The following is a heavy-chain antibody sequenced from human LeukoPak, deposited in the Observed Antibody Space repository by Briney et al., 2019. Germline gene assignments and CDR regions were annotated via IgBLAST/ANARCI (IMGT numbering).Heavy chain of an antibody. Sequence: PGGSLRLSCAASGFTFSNYGLHWVRQAPGKGLEWVAGIWFDGSHKYYTDSVKGRITISRDNSKNMLYLQMSSLRADDTAAYYCAKCQSPYYTGSGTSSPFDFWGQGTLVTVSS. V-gene: IGHV3-33*06. CDR3: AKCQSPYYTGSGTSSPFDF. CDR2: IWFDGSHK. CDR1: GFTFSNYG. D-gene: IGHD3-10*01. J-gene: IGHJ4*02.